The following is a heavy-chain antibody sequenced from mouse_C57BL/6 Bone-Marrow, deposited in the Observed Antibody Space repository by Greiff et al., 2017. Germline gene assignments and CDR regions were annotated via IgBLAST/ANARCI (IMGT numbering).Heavy chain of an antibody. J-gene: IGHJ1*03. CDR3: ARQGYYGSSYGYFDV. CDR1: EFTFSSYG. D-gene: IGHD1-1*01. Sequence: EVMLVESGGDLVKPGGSLKLSCAASEFTFSSYGMSWVRQTPDKRLEWVATISSGGSYTYYPDSVKGRFTISRDNAKNTLYLQMSSLKSEDTAMYNCARQGYYGSSYGYFDVWGTGTTVTVSS. CDR2: ISSGGSYT. V-gene: IGHV5-6*01.